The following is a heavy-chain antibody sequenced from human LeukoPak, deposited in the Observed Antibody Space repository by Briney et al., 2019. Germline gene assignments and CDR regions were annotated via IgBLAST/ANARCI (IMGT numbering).Heavy chain of an antibody. Sequence: ASVEVSCKTSGYSFTSYYIHWVRQAPGHGLEWMGIINPSGGSTTYAQKFQGRLTMASDTSTSTVYMELSSLRSADTAMYYCARSSAYYNEADIWGQGTMVTVSS. CDR2: INPSGGST. CDR3: ARSSAYYNEADI. CDR1: GYSFTSYY. V-gene: IGHV1-46*01. D-gene: IGHD1-26*01. J-gene: IGHJ3*02.